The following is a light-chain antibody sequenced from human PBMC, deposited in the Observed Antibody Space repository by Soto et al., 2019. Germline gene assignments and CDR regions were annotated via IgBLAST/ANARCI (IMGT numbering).Light chain of an antibody. V-gene: IGLV2-14*01. CDR1: SSDFGAYNY. CDR3: ISYTTSTIWV. Sequence: QAAGTQPGSVSGSPAQSVTISCTGSSSDFGAYNYVSWLQQHPGKAPKLIIYEVSNRPSGVSDRFSGSKSGNTASLTISGLQAEDEAVYHCISYTTSTIWVLGGGTKVTAL. CDR2: EVS. J-gene: IGLJ3*02.